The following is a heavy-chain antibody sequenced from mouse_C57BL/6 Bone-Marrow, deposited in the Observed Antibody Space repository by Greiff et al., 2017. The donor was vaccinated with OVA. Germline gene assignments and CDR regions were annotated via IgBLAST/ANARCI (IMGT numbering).Heavy chain of an antibody. CDR2: IYPGDGDT. CDR1: GYAFSSYW. CDR3: ARWRGSSGEDY. V-gene: IGHV1-80*01. Sequence: VQLQQPGAELVKPGASVKISCKASGYAFSSYWMNWVKQRPGKGLEWIGQIYPGDGDTNYNGKFKGKATLTADKSSSTAYMQLSSLTSEDSAVYFCARWRGSSGEDYWGQGTTLTVSS. D-gene: IGHD1-1*01. J-gene: IGHJ2*01.